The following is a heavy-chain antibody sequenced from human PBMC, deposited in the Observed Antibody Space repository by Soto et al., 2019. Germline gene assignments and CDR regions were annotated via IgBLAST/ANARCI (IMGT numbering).Heavy chain of an antibody. CDR1: GFTFSSYG. J-gene: IGHJ6*02. CDR2: IWYDGSNK. Sequence: PGGSLRLSCAASGFTFSSYGMHWVRQAPGKGLEWVAVIWYDGSNKYYADSVKGRFTISRDNSKNALYLQMNSLRAEDTAVYYCARESPDDYYYYGMDVWGQGTTVTVAS. V-gene: IGHV3-33*01. CDR3: ARESPDDYYYYGMDV.